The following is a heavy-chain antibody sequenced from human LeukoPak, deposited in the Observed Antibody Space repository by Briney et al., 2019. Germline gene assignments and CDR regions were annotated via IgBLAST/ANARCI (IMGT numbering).Heavy chain of an antibody. CDR1: GFTFSTYA. J-gene: IGHJ4*02. Sequence: GRSLRLSCAASGFTFSTYAMHWVRQAPGKGLEWVAVISYDGTNKYYADSVKGRFTISRDNSKNTLYLQMNSLRAEDTAVYHCARDDISSGYYVDYWGQGTLVTVSS. D-gene: IGHD3-22*01. CDR3: ARDDISSGYYVDY. CDR2: ISYDGTNK. V-gene: IGHV3-30-3*01.